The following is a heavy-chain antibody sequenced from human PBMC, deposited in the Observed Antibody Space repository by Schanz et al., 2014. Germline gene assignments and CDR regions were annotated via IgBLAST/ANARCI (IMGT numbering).Heavy chain of an antibody. D-gene: IGHD3-10*01. Sequence: VQLLESGGGLVQPGGSLRLSCAAYGFTLSSYAMHWVRQAPGKGLEWVAVISYDGSNKYYADSVKGRFTMSRDNSKNTLYLQMNSLRAEDTAVYYCARANYRRKINFDYWGRGTLVTVSS. CDR2: ISYDGSNK. CDR1: GFTLSSYA. J-gene: IGHJ4*02. CDR3: ARANYRRKINFDY. V-gene: IGHV3-30-3*01.